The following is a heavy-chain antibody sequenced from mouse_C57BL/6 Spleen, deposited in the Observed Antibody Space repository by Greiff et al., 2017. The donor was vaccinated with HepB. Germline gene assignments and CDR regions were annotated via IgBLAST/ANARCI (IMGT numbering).Heavy chain of an antibody. J-gene: IGHJ1*03. CDR1: GFTFSDYY. V-gene: IGHV5-16*01. Sequence: EVMLVESEGGLVQPGSSMKLSCTASGFTFSDYYMAWVRQVPEKGLEWVANINYDGSSTYYLDSLKSRFIISRDNAKNILYLQMSSLKSEDTATYYCARDRITPDGWYFDVWGTGTTVTVSS. CDR2: INYDGSST. D-gene: IGHD1-1*01. CDR3: ARDRITPDGWYFDV.